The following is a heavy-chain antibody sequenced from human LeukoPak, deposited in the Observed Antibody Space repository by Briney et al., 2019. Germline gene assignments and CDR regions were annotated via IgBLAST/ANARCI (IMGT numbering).Heavy chain of an antibody. CDR1: GFTFSSYS. CDR2: ISSSSSYI. D-gene: IGHD2-2*01. Sequence: GGSLRLSCAASGFTFSSYSMNWVRQAPGKGLEWVSSISSSSSYIYYADSAKGRFTISRDNAKNSLYLQMNSLRAEDTAVYYCSVGPAASVSYFDYWGQGTLVTVSS. V-gene: IGHV3-21*01. J-gene: IGHJ4*02. CDR3: SVGPAASVSYFDY.